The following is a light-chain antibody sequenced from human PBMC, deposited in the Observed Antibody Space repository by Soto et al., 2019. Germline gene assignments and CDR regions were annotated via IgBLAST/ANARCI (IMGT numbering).Light chain of an antibody. V-gene: IGLV2-11*01. CDR1: SSDVGGYDS. Sequence: QSALTQPRSVSGSPGQSVTISCTGTSSDVGGYDSASWYQQHPGKAPKVMIFDVTKRPSGAPDRFSGSKSANTASLTISGLQAEDEADYYCCSYAGTYTYVFGTGTKVTVL. CDR3: CSYAGTYTYV. J-gene: IGLJ1*01. CDR2: DVT.